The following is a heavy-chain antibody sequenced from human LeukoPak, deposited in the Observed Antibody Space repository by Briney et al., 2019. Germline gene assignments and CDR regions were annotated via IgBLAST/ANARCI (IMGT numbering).Heavy chain of an antibody. D-gene: IGHD6-19*01. CDR3: ARAEREYSSGWYSGFGI. CDR2: IYYSGST. V-gene: IGHV4-59*01. J-gene: IGHJ3*02. CDR1: GGSISSYY. Sequence: SETLSLTCTVSGGSISSYYWSWIRQPPGKGLEWIGYIYYSGSTNYNPSLKSRVTISVDTSKNQFSLKLSSVTAADTAVYYCARAEREYSSGWYSGFGIWGQGTMVTVSS.